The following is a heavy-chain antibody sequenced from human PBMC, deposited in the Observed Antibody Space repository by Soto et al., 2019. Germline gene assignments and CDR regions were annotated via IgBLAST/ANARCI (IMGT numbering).Heavy chain of an antibody. J-gene: IGHJ6*02. CDR3: ARNYDFWSGAFYGMDV. D-gene: IGHD3-3*01. CDR1: GGSISSSNW. Sequence: SETLSLTCAVSGGSISSSNWWRWVRQPPGKGLEWIGEIYHSGSTNYNPSLKSRVTISVDKSKNQFSLKLSSVTAADTAVYYCARNYDFWSGAFYGMDVWGQGTTVTVSS. CDR2: IYHSGST. V-gene: IGHV4-4*02.